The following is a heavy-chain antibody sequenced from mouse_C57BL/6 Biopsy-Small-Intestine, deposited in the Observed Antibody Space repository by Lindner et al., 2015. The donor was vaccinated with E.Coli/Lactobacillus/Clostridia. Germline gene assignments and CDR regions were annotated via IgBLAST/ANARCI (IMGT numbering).Heavy chain of an antibody. Sequence: VQLQESGGGLVKPGGSLKLSCAASGFTFSDYGMHWARQAPEKGLEWVAYISSGSSTIYYADTVKGRFTISRDNAKNTLFLQMTSLRSEDTAMYYCASNGYYYAMDYWGQGTSVTVSS. V-gene: IGHV5-17*01. CDR2: ISSGSSTI. CDR1: GFTFSDYG. J-gene: IGHJ4*01. D-gene: IGHD2-2*01. CDR3: ASNGYYYAMDY.